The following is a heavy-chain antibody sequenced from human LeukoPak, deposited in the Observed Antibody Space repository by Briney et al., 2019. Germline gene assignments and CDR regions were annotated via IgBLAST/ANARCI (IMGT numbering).Heavy chain of an antibody. CDR2: ISGSDDGT. D-gene: IGHD6-6*01. CDR1: GFTFSSCG. J-gene: IGHJ4*02. V-gene: IGHV3-23*01. Sequence: GGSLRLSSAASGFTFSSCGMTWVRQAPGKGLEWVSSISGSDDGTYYADSVKGRFTISRDNSKNTLYLQMNSLRAEDTAVYYCAKRGPIYSSSPGNYFDYWGQGTLVTVSS. CDR3: AKRGPIYSSSPGNYFDY.